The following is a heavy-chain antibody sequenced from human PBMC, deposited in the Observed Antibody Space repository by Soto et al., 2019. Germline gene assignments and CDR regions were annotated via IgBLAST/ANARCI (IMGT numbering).Heavy chain of an antibody. Sequence: QVQLQESGPGLVEPSQTLSLTCTVSGGSISSGGYYWSWIRQHPGKGLEWIGYIYYSGSTYYNPSLKSRVTISVDTSKNQFSLKLSSVTAADTAVYYCARHVWGSYRPTFDYWGQGTLVTVSS. CDR2: IYYSGST. J-gene: IGHJ4*02. CDR1: GGSISSGGYY. D-gene: IGHD3-16*02. CDR3: ARHVWGSYRPTFDY. V-gene: IGHV4-31*03.